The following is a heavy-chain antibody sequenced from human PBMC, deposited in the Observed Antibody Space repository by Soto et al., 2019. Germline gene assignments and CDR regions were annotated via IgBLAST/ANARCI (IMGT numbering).Heavy chain of an antibody. CDR3: ARGGHVLVVTAAFDY. Sequence: ASVKVSCKASGNTFSNYYIHWVRQAPGQGLEWMGTINPSGGHTAYAQKFLGRVTMTRDTSTSTLYMELTSLRSEDTAVYYCARGGHVLVVTAAFDYSGQGTLVTVSS. CDR2: INPSGGHT. D-gene: IGHD2-21*02. CDR1: GNTFSNYY. V-gene: IGHV1-46*03. J-gene: IGHJ4*02.